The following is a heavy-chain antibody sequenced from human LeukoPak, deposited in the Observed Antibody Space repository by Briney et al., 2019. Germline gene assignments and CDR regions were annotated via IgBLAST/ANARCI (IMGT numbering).Heavy chain of an antibody. D-gene: IGHD3-10*01. CDR2: ISSSGSTI. Sequence: GGSLRLSCAASGFTVSSNYMSWVRQAPGKGLEWVSYISSSGSTIYYADSVKGRFTISRDNAKNSLYLQMNSLRAEDTAVYYCAKDGREFGPDYWGQGTLVTVSS. CDR3: AKDGREFGPDY. V-gene: IGHV3-11*01. J-gene: IGHJ4*02. CDR1: GFTVSSNY.